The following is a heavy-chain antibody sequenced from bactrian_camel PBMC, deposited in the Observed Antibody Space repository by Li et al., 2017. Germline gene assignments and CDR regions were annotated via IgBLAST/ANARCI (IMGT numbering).Heavy chain of an antibody. D-gene: IGHD2*01. CDR2: IESDGSTS. J-gene: IGHJ4*01. V-gene: IGHV3S6*01. Sequence: QVQLVESGGGSVQAGGSLRLSCAASGYTFSSYCMAWFRQAPGKPREGVAHIESDGSTSYAADSVKGRFTISKDNAKNTLYLQMDSLQPTDTAMYYCAADRPYRGSWRRESPCAVGGSAPAYWGQGTQVTVS. CDR3: AADRPYRGSWRRESPCAVGGSAPAY. CDR1: GYTFSSYC.